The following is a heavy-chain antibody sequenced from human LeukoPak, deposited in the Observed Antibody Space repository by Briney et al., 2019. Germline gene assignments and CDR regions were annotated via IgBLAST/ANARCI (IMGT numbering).Heavy chain of an antibody. CDR1: GFTFSGYA. V-gene: IGHV3-30*04. CDR3: AKAEGGYYYYGMDV. CDR2: ISHDGSNK. J-gene: IGHJ6*02. Sequence: GGSLRLSCVASGFTFSGYAMVWVRQAPGKRLEWVAVISHDGSNKYYADSVQGRFTISRDNSKNTLYLQMNSLRAEDTAVYYCAKAEGGYYYYGMDVWGQGTTVTVSS. D-gene: IGHD1-14*01.